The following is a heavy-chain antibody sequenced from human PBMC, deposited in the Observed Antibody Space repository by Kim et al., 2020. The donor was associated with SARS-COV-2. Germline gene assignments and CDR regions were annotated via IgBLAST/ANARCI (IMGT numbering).Heavy chain of an antibody. J-gene: IGHJ4*02. V-gene: IGHV3-15*01. D-gene: IGHD3-10*01. CDR1: GFTFSNAW. CDR3: TTGGPMVRGVIGNDY. Sequence: GGSLRLSCAASGFTFSNAWMSWVRQAPGKGLEWVGRIKSKTDGGTTDYAAPVKGRFTISRDDSKNTLYLQMNSLKTEDTAVYYCTTGGPMVRGVIGNDYWGQGTLVTVSS. CDR2: IKSKTDGGTT.